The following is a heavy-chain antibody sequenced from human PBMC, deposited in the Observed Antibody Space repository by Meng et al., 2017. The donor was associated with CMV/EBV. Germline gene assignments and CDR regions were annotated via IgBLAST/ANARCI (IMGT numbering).Heavy chain of an antibody. J-gene: IGHJ4*02. CDR2: IYYSGST. CDR1: GGSISSGDYY. CDR3: ARDNRRGGVDY. V-gene: IGHV4-30-4*08. D-gene: IGHD3-3*01. Sequence: QVQLHVSRPGLVKPSQTLSLTCTCSGGSISSGDYYWSWTRQPPGKGLEWIGYIYYSGSTYYNPSLKSRVTISVDTSKNQFSLKLSSVTAADTAVYYCARDNRRGGVDYWGQGTLVTVSS.